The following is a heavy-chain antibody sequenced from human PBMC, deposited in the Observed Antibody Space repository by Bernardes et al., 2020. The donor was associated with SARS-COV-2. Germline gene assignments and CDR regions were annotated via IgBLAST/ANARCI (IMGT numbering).Heavy chain of an antibody. D-gene: IGHD2-15*01. Sequence: GGSLRLSCAASGFTFNNYTMNWVRQAPGKGLEWVSLISCDGGNTYYADSVKGRFTISRDNSKNSLYLQMNSLRTEDTALYYCAKVRYCSGGSCYWGDYWGQGPLVTGSS. CDR3: AKVRYCSGGSCYWGDY. CDR2: ISCDGGNT. J-gene: IGHJ4*02. V-gene: IGHV3-43*01. CDR1: GFTFNNYT.